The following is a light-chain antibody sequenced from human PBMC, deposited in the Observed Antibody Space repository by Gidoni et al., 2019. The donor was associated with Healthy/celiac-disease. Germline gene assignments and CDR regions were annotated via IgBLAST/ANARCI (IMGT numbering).Light chain of an antibody. CDR1: QSVLYSSNNTDY. J-gene: IGKJ1*01. CDR2: WAS. CDR3: QQYYSTPT. Sequence: DIVMPQSLDSLAVSMGERATINCKSSQSVLYSSNNTDYLAWYQQKPGPPPKLLIDWASTRESGAPGLFSGSGSGTDFTLTISSLQAEDVAVYYCQQYYSTPTFGQGTKVEIK. V-gene: IGKV4-1*01.